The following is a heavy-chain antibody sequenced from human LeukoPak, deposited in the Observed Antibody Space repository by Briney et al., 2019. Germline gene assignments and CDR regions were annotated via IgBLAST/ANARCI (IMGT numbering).Heavy chain of an antibody. CDR3: ARRSLLGATTV. CDR1: GGSISSYY. D-gene: IGHD1-26*01. CDR2: IYTSGST. Sequence: KPSETLSLTCTVSGGSISSYYWSWIRQPPGKGLEWIGYIYTSGSTNYNPSLKSRVTISVDTSKNQFSLKLSSVTAADTAVYYCARRSLLGATTVWGQGTLVTVSS. J-gene: IGHJ4*02. V-gene: IGHV4-4*09.